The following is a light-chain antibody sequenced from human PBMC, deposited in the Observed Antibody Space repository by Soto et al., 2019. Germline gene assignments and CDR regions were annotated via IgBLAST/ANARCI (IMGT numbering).Light chain of an antibody. CDR2: RIF. CDR3: IQTLQTPLT. CDR1: QSVSGY. Sequence: EIVMTQSPGTLSVFPGERVTLSCRASQSVSGYLDWFQQKPGQAPRLVLQRIFIRASGVPDRFSGSGSGTDFTLKISRVEAEDFGVYYCIQTLQTPLTFGGGTKVDI. V-gene: IGKV3-15*01. J-gene: IGKJ4*01.